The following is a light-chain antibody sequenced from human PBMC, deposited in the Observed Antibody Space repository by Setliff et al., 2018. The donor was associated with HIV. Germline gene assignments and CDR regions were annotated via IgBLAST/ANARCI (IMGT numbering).Light chain of an antibody. J-gene: IGLJ1*01. Sequence: QSVLTQPASVSGSPGQSINISCTGTSSDVGHYNLVSWYQLHPGKAPQLMIYDVSKRPSGVSNRFSGSKSGNTASLTIFGLQPEDESDYFCCSYAGGGSYVFGSGTKVTV. V-gene: IGLV2-23*02. CDR1: SSDVGHYNL. CDR2: DVS. CDR3: CSYAGGGSYV.